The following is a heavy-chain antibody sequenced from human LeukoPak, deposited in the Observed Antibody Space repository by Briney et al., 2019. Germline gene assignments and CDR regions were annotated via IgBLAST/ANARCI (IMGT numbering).Heavy chain of an antibody. D-gene: IGHD2-8*01. CDR3: ARDTPGGDIVLMVYASD. V-gene: IGHV3-21*01. Sequence: GGSLRLSCAASGFTFSSYSMNWVRQAPGKGLEWVSSISSSSSYIYYADSVKGRFTISRDNAKNSLYLQMNSLRAEDTAVYYCARDTPGGDIVLMVYASDWGQGTLVTVSS. CDR2: ISSSSSYI. CDR1: GFTFSSYS. J-gene: IGHJ4*02.